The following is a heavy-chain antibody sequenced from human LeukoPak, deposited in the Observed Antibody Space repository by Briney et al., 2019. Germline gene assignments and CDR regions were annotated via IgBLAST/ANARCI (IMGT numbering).Heavy chain of an antibody. J-gene: IGHJ4*02. Sequence: GESLKISCKGSGYSFTSYWIGWVRQMPGKGLEWMGIIYPGDSDTRYSPSFQGQVTISADKSISTAYLQWSSLKASDTAMYYCARLTYTSGWFGLPDYWGQGTLVTVSS. CDR3: ARLTYTSGWFGLPDY. D-gene: IGHD6-19*01. CDR1: GYSFTSYW. CDR2: IYPGDSDT. V-gene: IGHV5-51*01.